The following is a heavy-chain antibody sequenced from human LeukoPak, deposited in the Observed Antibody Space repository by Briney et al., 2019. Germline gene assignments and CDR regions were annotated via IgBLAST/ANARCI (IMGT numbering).Heavy chain of an antibody. CDR2: INGDESST. CDR1: GFTFSTYW. Sequence: GGSLRLSCAASGFTFSTYWMHWVRQVPGRGLEWVSRINGDESSTNYADSVKGRFTISRDNAKDTLYLHMNSLTAEDTAVYYCARGAKWAYYFDYWGQGTLVTVSS. D-gene: IGHD1-26*01. CDR3: ARGAKWAYYFDY. J-gene: IGHJ4*02. V-gene: IGHV3-74*01.